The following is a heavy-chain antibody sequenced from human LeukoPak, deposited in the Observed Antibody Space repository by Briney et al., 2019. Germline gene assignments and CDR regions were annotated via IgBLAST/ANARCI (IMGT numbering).Heavy chain of an antibody. Sequence: YYLRTTNYTPSLKSRVTISVDTSKNQFSLRLSSVTAADTAVYYCARRSLTGTTSFSWFDPWGQGTLVTVSS. V-gene: IGHV4-59*08. CDR3: ARRSLTGTTSFSWFDP. J-gene: IGHJ5*02. D-gene: IGHD1-7*01. CDR2: YYLRTT.